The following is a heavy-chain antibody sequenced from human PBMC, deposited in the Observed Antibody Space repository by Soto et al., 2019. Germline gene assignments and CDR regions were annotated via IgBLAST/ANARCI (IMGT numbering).Heavy chain of an antibody. CDR1: GFGFSSYG. D-gene: IGHD4-17*01. CDR2: IWFDGSNK. CDR3: ARKDDYGDYAPGGY. J-gene: IGHJ4*02. V-gene: IGHV3-33*01. Sequence: QVQLVESGGGVVQPGGSLRLSCEASGFGFSSYGMHWVRQAPGKGLEWLAVIWFDGSNKFYAESVKGRFTVSRDNFKNTLYLQMNSLTAEDTAVYYCARKDDYGDYAPGGYWGQGTLVIVSS.